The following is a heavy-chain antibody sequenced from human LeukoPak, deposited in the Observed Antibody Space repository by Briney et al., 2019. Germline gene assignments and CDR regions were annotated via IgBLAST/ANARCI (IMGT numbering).Heavy chain of an antibody. CDR3: AKVLSGFYAFDI. Sequence: GGSLRLSCAASGFTFTKAWMNWVRQAPGKGLVWVSAISGSGGSTYYADSVKGRFTISRDNSKNTLYLQMNSLRAEDTAVYYCAKVLSGFYAFDIWGQGTMVTVSS. D-gene: IGHD3-22*01. CDR2: ISGSGGST. J-gene: IGHJ3*02. V-gene: IGHV3-23*01. CDR1: GFTFTKAW.